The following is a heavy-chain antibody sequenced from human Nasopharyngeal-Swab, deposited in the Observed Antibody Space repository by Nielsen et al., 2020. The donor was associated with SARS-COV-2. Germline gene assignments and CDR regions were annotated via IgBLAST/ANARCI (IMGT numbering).Heavy chain of an antibody. CDR3: ARESYGDWDYYYYYMDV. D-gene: IGHD4-17*01. V-gene: IGHV4-39*07. CDR1: GGSISSTSS. CDR2: IYHSGST. J-gene: IGHJ6*03. Sequence: GSLRLSCAVSGGSISSTSSAWGWIRQPPGKGLEWIGEIYHSGSTNYNPSLKSRVTISVDKSKNQFSLKLSSVTAADTAVYYCARESYGDWDYYYYYMDVWGKGTTVTVSS.